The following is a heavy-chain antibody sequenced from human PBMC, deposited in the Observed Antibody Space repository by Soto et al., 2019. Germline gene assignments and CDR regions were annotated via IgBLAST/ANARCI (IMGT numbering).Heavy chain of an antibody. J-gene: IGHJ4*02. Sequence: SLTCSMYGGSFISGGSYWGWMRQVPGRGLEWIGHVFNTAITRYSLPLRTRLSMSIDTSANVLTMKRTSVTAAYTAIYYCEKGYCDSWGPDVWGPGTLVTVSS. D-gene: IGHD3-16*01. V-gene: IGHV4-31*03. CDR1: GGSFISGGSY. CDR3: EKGYCDSWGPDV. CDR2: VFNTAIT.